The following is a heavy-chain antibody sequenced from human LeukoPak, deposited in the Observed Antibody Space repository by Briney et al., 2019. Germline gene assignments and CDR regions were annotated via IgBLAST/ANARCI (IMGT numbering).Heavy chain of an antibody. CDR3: ARVSRGYSNYYYYYGMDV. Sequence: AGGSLRLSCAASGFTFSSSWIHWVRQVPGEGLVWVSRINTDGSSTTYADSVKGRFTISRDNAKNTLYLQMNSLRAEDTAVYYCARVSRGYSNYYYYYGMDVWGQGTTVTVSS. CDR1: GFTFSSSW. V-gene: IGHV3-74*01. CDR2: INTDGSST. J-gene: IGHJ6*02. D-gene: IGHD5-18*01.